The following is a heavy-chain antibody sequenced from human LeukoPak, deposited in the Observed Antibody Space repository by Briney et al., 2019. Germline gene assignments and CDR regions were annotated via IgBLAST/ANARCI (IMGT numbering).Heavy chain of an antibody. V-gene: IGHV1-69*04. J-gene: IGHJ5*02. D-gene: IGHD3-22*01. CDR2: IIPILGIA. CDR3: ARERGDYYDSSGYWFDP. Sequence: SVKVSCKASGGTFSSYTISWVRQAPGQGLEWMGRIIPILGIANYAQKFQGRVTITADKSTSTVYMELSSLRSEDTAVYYCARERGDYYDSSGYWFDPWGQGTLVTVSS. CDR1: GGTFSSYT.